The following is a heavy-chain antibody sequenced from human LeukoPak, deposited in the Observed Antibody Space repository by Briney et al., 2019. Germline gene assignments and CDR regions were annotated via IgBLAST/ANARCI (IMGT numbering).Heavy chain of an antibody. J-gene: IGHJ4*02. CDR1: GYTFSRYW. CDR3: TTDTFGARDS. CDR2: INEGGSST. Sequence: GGSLRLSCAASGYTFSRYWMHWVRQGPGKGLVWVSRINEGGSSTSYAESVRGRFTISRDNAKNTLYLQMNSLRAEDAAVYYCTTDTFGARDSWGQGTLVTVSS. D-gene: IGHD3-10*01. V-gene: IGHV3-74*01.